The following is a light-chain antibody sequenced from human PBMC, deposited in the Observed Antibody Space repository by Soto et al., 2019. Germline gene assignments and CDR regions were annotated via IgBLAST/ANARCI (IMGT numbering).Light chain of an antibody. CDR2: DAS. CDR1: QSVSNF. CDR3: QQSSNWPWT. J-gene: IGKJ1*01. Sequence: EIVLTQSPATLSLSPGERATLSCRASQSVSNFLAWYQQKPGQAPRLLISDASNRATGIPGRFSGSGSGTDFSLTLSSREPEDFAVYYCQQSSNWPWTFGQGTKVEIK. V-gene: IGKV3-11*01.